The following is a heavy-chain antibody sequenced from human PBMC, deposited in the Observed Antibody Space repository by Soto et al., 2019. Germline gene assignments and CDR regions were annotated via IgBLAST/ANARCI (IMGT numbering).Heavy chain of an antibody. J-gene: IGHJ6*02. D-gene: IGHD2-15*01. CDR3: AREPQCSGGSCYSYYYYYGMDV. CDR2: ISSSSSYR. V-gene: IGHV3-21*01. CDR1: GFTFSSYS. Sequence: PGGSLRLSCAASGFTFSSYSMNWVRQAPGKGLEWVSSISSSSSYRYYADSVKGRFTISRDNAKNSLYLQMNSLRAEDTAVYYCAREPQCSGGSCYSYYYYYGMDVWGPGTTVTVSS.